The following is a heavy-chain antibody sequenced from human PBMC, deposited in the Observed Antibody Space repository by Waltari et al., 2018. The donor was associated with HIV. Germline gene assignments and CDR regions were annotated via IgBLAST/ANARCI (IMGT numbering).Heavy chain of an antibody. CDR2: IIPILGIA. J-gene: IGHJ5*02. D-gene: IGHD3-16*01. Sequence: QVQLVQSGAEVKKPGSSVKVSCKASGGTFSSYAISWVRQAPGQGLEWMGRIIPILGIANYAQKFQGRVTITADKSTSTAYMELSSLRSEDTAVYYCARGGTFGERDWNWFDPWGQGTLVTVSS. CDR1: GGTFSSYA. V-gene: IGHV1-69*04. CDR3: ARGGTFGERDWNWFDP.